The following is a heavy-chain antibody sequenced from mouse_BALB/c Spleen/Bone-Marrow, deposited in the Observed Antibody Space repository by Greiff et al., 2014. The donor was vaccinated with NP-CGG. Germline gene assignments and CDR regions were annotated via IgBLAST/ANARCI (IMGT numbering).Heavy chain of an antibody. CDR1: GFAFSGYD. V-gene: IGHV5-12-1*01. Sequence: EVKLVESGGGLVKPGGSPKLSCAASGFAFSGYDMSWVRQTPEKRLEWVANISSGGSNTYYPDTVKGRFTISRDNAKNTLYLQMNSLKSEDTAMYYCARQRGYAYAMDYWGQGTSVTVSS. CDR3: ARQRGYAYAMDY. D-gene: IGHD2-2*01. J-gene: IGHJ4*01. CDR2: ISSGGSNT.